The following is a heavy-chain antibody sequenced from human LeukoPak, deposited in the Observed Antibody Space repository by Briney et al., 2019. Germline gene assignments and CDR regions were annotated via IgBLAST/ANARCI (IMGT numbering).Heavy chain of an antibody. V-gene: IGHV4-34*01. J-gene: IGHJ5*02. CDR1: GGSFSGYY. Sequence: PSETLSLTCAIYGGSFSGYYWSSIRQPPGKGLEWIGEINRSGSTNYNPSLKSRVTISVDTSKNQSSLKVSSVTAADTAVYYCASVTITAAGRNWFDPWGQGTLVTVSS. CDR3: ASVTITAAGRNWFDP. CDR2: INRSGST. D-gene: IGHD6-13*01.